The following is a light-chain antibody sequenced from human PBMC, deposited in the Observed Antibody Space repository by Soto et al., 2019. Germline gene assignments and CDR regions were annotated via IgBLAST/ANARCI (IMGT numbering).Light chain of an antibody. Sequence: DIQLTQSPSTLSASVGDRVTITCRASQSLNNRLAWYQQKPGKAPKLLIYDASTLESGVSSRFSGTGSGTEWILTITDLKADDLATYFCHQYKTYSTFGQGTKVEIK. CDR3: HQYKTYST. J-gene: IGKJ1*01. CDR1: QSLNNR. CDR2: DAS. V-gene: IGKV1-5*01.